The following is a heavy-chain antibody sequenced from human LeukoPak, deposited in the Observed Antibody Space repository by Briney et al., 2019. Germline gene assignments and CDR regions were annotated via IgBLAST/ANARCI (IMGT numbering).Heavy chain of an antibody. Sequence: SQTLSLTCTVSGGSISSGSYYWSWIRQAPERGLEYIGYIYYNGGTNYNPSLKRRVTISVDTSKNQFSLELRSVTAADSAVYYCARLTRFYYYMDVWGKGTTVTISS. J-gene: IGHJ6*03. V-gene: IGHV4-61*01. D-gene: IGHD1-14*01. CDR1: GGSISSGSYY. CDR2: IYYNGGT. CDR3: ARLTRFYYYMDV.